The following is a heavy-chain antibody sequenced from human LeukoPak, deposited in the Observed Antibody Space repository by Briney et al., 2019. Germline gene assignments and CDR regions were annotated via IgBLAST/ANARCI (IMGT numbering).Heavy chain of an antibody. CDR3: ARIPRAVGATRSRWFDP. D-gene: IGHD1-26*01. V-gene: IGHV4-34*01. Sequence: PSETLSLTCAVYGGSFSGYFWSWIRQPPGKGLEWIGEINHSGSTNYNPSLKSRVTISVDTSKNQFSLKLSSVTAADTAVYYCARIPRAVGATRSRWFDPWGQGTLVTVSS. CDR2: INHSGST. J-gene: IGHJ5*02. CDR1: GGSFSGYF.